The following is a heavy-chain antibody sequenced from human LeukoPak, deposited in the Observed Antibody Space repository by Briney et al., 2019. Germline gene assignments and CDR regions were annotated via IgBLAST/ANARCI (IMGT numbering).Heavy chain of an antibody. J-gene: IGHJ3*02. CDR1: GGSISSSTYY. V-gene: IGHV4-39*07. CDR2: INHSGST. CDR3: ARGWGFHALDI. Sequence: KSSETLSLTCTVSGGSISSSTYYWGWIRQPPGKGLEWIGEINHSGSTNYNPSLKSRVTISVDTSKNQFSLKLSSVTAADTAVYYCARGWGFHALDIWGQGTMVTVSS. D-gene: IGHD7-27*01.